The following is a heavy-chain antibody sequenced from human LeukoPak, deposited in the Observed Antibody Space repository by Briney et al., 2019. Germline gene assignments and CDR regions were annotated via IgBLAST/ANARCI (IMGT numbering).Heavy chain of an antibody. Sequence: GESLKISCKGSGYSFTSYWIGWVRQMPGIGLEWMGIIYPGDSDTRYSPSFQGQVTISADKSISTAYLQWSSLKASDTAMYYCARRDHYYDSSGYLYYFDYWGQGTLVTVSS. CDR1: GYSFTSYW. CDR2: IYPGDSDT. J-gene: IGHJ4*02. CDR3: ARRDHYYDSSGYLYYFDY. V-gene: IGHV5-51*01. D-gene: IGHD3-22*01.